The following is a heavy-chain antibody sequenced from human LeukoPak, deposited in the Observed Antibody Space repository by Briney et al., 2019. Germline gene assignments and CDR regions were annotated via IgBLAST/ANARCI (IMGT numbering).Heavy chain of an antibody. V-gene: IGHV4-34*01. CDR3: ARAPVWLNDAFDT. CDR2: INHSGST. J-gene: IGHJ3*02. CDR1: GGSISSGGYS. D-gene: IGHD5-12*01. Sequence: SETLSLTCAVSGGSISSGGYSWSWIRQPPGKGLEWIGEINHSGSTNYNPSLKSRVTISVDTSKNQFSLKLSSVTAADTAVYYCARAPVWLNDAFDTWGQGTMVTVSS.